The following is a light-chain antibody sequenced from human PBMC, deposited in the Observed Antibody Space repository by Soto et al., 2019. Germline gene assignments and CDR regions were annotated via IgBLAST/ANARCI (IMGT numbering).Light chain of an antibody. V-gene: IGKV3-20*01. CDR3: QQYGSSPTT. Sequence: EIVLTQSPATLSLSPGERATLSCRASQSVSSYLAWYQQKPGQAHRLLIYGAYGRATGIQDRFSGSGSGTDFTLTIRRLEPEDFAVYYCQQYGSSPTTFGHGTKVDNK. CDR2: GAY. J-gene: IGKJ1*01. CDR1: QSVSSY.